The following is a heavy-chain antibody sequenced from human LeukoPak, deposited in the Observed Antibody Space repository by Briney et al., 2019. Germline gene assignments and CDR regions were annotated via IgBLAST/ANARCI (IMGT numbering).Heavy chain of an antibody. V-gene: IGHV3-48*02. J-gene: IGHJ4*02. CDR1: GFSFSRYS. Sequence: GGSLRHSCAPSGFSFSRYSMKWVRPAPGQGVSWVSYISSSSGTIYYADSVKGLFTIARDNGKNLLYLEVNSLRDEDTAVYYCARAPSSNYGVDYWGQGTLVTVSS. CDR2: ISSSSGTI. CDR3: ARAPSSNYGVDY. D-gene: IGHD4-17*01.